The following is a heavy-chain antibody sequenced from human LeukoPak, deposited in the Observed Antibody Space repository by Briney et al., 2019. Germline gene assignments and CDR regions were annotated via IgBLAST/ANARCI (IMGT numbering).Heavy chain of an antibody. Sequence: GASVKVSRKASGGTFSSYAISWVRQAPGQGLEWMGGIIPIFGTANYAQKFQGRVTITADESTSTAYMELSSLRSEDTAVYYCARAPLSFGVVIHYGMDVWGQGTTVTVSS. CDR2: IIPIFGTA. J-gene: IGHJ6*02. CDR3: ARAPLSFGVVIHYGMDV. D-gene: IGHD3-3*01. V-gene: IGHV1-69*13. CDR1: GGTFSSYA.